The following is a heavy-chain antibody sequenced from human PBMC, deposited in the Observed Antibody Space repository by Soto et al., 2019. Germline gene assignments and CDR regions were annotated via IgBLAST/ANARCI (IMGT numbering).Heavy chain of an antibody. J-gene: IGHJ4*02. CDR3: GRGRSGELVVFY. V-gene: IGHV1-2*02. CDR1: GYTFTSYD. Sequence: ASVKVSCKASGYTFTSYDIHWVRQAPGQGREWMGEISPNTGGTKYAQKFQGRVTMTRDTSITTVYMELSNLSPDDTAVYYCGRGRSGELVVFYWGQGTPVTVSS. D-gene: IGHD1-7*01. CDR2: ISPNTGGT.